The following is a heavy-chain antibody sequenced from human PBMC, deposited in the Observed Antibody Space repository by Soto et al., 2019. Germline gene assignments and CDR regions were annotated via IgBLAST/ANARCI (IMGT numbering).Heavy chain of an antibody. CDR1: GGSISSGDYY. J-gene: IGHJ4*02. CDR2: IYYSGST. Sequence: PSETLSLTCTVSGGSISSGDYYWSWIRQPPGKGLEWIGYIYYSGSTYYNPSLKSRVTISVDTSKNQFSLKLSSVTAADTAVYYCARVYSGSFLFDYWGQGTLVTVSS. CDR3: ARVYSGSFLFDY. V-gene: IGHV4-30-4*01. D-gene: IGHD1-26*01.